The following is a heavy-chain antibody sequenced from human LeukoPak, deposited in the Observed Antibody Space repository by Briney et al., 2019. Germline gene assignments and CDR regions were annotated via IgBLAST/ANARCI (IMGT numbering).Heavy chain of an antibody. J-gene: IGHJ6*03. D-gene: IGHD2-21*02. CDR3: AREVVTTLYYYYYYMDV. V-gene: IGHV4-61*05. Sequence: SETLSLTCTVSGGSISSSSYYWGWIRQPPGKGLEWIGYIYYSGSTNYNPSLKSRVTISVDTSKNQFSLKLSSVTAADTAVYYCAREVVTTLYYYYYYMDVWGKGTTVTISS. CDR2: IYYSGST. CDR1: GGSISSSSYY.